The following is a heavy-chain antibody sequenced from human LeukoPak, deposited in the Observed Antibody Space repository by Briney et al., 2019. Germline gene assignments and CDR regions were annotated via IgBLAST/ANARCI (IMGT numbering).Heavy chain of an antibody. CDR2: IWHDASHT. J-gene: IGHJ6*02. Sequence: GGSLRLSCAASGLSFSTYAMHWVRQAPGKGLEWVALIWHDASHTFYTDSVKGRFTISRDNSKNTVYLQMNSLGGEDTAVYYCARVWLQQVYYYYGMDVWGQGTTVTVSS. CDR1: GLSFSTYA. D-gene: IGHD5-24*01. CDR3: ARVWLQQVYYYYGMDV. V-gene: IGHV3-33*01.